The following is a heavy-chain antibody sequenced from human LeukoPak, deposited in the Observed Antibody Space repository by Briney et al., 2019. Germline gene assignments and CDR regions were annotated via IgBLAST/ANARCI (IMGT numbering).Heavy chain of an antibody. CDR3: ARRGLYSSSWYYFDY. CDR2: IYSGGST. D-gene: IGHD6-13*01. J-gene: IGHJ4*02. Sequence: GGSLRLSCAASGFTVSSNYMSWVRQAPGKGLEWVSVIYSGGSTYYADSVKGRFTISRHNSKNTLYLQMNSLRAEDTAVYYCARRGLYSSSWYYFDYWGQGTLVTVSS. V-gene: IGHV3-53*04. CDR1: GFTVSSNY.